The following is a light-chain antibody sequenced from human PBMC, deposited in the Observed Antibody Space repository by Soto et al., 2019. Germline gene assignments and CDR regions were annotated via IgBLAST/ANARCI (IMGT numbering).Light chain of an antibody. CDR2: DDD. Sequence: SNSPSLSVTPGQTVRIPCGGNNIGSKNVHWFQQRPGQAPVLVVFDDDDRPSGIPDRFSGSNSANTATLTISRVEAGDEADYYCQVLESSVHHDVLRTGTKGTVL. CDR3: QVLESSVHHDV. CDR1: NIGSKN. V-gene: IGLV3-21*02. J-gene: IGLJ1*01.